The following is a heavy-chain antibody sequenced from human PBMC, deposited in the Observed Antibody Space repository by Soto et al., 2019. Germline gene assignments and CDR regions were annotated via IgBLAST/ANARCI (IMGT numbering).Heavy chain of an antibody. CDR3: ARDVAYCGGDCYSPSDYYYYYGMDV. Sequence: GGSLRLSCAASGFTFSSYAMHWVRQAPGKGLEWVAVISYDGSNKYYADSVKGRFTISRDNSKNTLYLQMNSLRAEDTAVYYCARDVAYCGGDCYSPSDYYYYYGMDVWGQGTTVTVSS. D-gene: IGHD2-21*02. CDR1: GFTFSSYA. J-gene: IGHJ6*02. CDR2: ISYDGSNK. V-gene: IGHV3-30-3*01.